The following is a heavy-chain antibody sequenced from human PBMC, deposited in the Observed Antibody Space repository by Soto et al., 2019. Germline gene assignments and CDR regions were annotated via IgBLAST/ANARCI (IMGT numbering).Heavy chain of an antibody. Sequence: GGSPRLSCAASGFSCRSYAMHWVRQAPGKGLEWVAVIWYDGVNKYYADSVKGRFTISRDNSNNTLYVQMNSLKAEDTAVYYCVRDPYLPTAGRPGSLHYWCPGTLGTLSS. J-gene: IGHJ4*02. CDR1: GFSCRSYA. V-gene: IGHV3-33*08. CDR3: VRDPYLPTAGRPGSLHY. D-gene: IGHD1-1*01. CDR2: IWYDGVNK.